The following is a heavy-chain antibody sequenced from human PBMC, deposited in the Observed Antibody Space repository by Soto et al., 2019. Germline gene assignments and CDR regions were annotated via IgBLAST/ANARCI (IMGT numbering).Heavy chain of an antibody. CDR1: GNTFTSYD. Sequence: ASVKVSCKASGNTFTSYDIDWVRQATGHGLEWMGWINPNSGNIGYAQKFQGRVTMTRDTAIRTAYMEVSRLRSDDTAVYYCARGRASGSYYLLDYWGQGTLVTVSS. CDR2: INPNSGNI. J-gene: IGHJ4*02. D-gene: IGHD3-10*01. CDR3: ARGRASGSYYLLDY. V-gene: IGHV1-8*01.